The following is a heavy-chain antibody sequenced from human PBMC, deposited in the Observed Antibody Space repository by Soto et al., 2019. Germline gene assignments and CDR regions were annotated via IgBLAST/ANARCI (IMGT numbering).Heavy chain of an antibody. J-gene: IGHJ4*02. CDR2: IYHSGST. D-gene: IGHD4-17*01. Sequence: SETLSLTCAVSGGSISSSNWWRWVRPPPGKGLEWIGEIYHSGSTNYNPSLKSRVTISVDKSKNQFSLKLSSVTAADTAVYYCARFSTVTTADYYFDYWGQVTLVTVSS. CDR1: GGSISSSNW. V-gene: IGHV4-4*02. CDR3: ARFSTVTTADYYFDY.